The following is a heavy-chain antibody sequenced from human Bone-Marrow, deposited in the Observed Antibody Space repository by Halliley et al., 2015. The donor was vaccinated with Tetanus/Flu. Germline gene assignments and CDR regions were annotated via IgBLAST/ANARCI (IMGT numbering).Heavy chain of an antibody. J-gene: IGHJ4*02. Sequence: TLSLTCDVTGYSISSGHYWGWIRQPLGKTLEWIGRIYHTGSSYYNPSLNGRVTISVDTSKNQFSLNLTSVTAADTALYYCAREGFNNCVSFYSDYWGQGSVVSFSS. V-gene: IGHV4-38-2*02. CDR3: AREGFNNCVSFYSDY. D-gene: IGHD2-15*01. CDR2: IYHTGSS. CDR1: GYSISSGHY.